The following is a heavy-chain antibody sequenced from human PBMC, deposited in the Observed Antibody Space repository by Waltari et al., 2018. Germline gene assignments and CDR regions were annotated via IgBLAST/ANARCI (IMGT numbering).Heavy chain of an antibody. CDR3: ARGDYQEAFDI. V-gene: IGHV4-59*01. CDR1: GGSISSNY. J-gene: IGHJ3*02. CDR2: IYYSGST. Sequence: QVQLQESGPGLVKPSETLSLTCTVSGGSISSNYWSWIRQPPGKGLEWIGYIYYSGSTNYNPSLKSRVTISVDTSKNQFSLKLSSVTAADTAVYYCARGDYQEAFDIWDQGTMVTVSS. D-gene: IGHD2-2*01.